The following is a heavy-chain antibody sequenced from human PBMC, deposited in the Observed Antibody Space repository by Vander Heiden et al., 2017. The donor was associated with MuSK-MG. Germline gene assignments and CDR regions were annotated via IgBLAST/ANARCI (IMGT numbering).Heavy chain of an antibody. CDR2: INHSGRN. V-gene: IGHV4-34*01. CDR3: AREQNAPDY. J-gene: IGHJ4*02. D-gene: IGHD2-2*01. CDR1: GGSFSGYY. Sequence: QVQLQQWGAGLLKPSETLSLTCAVYGGSFSGYYWSWLRQPPGRGLEWIGEINHSGRNNYNPSLKSRVTISVDTSKNQFSLKLSSVTAADTAVYYCAREQNAPDYWGQGTLVTVSS.